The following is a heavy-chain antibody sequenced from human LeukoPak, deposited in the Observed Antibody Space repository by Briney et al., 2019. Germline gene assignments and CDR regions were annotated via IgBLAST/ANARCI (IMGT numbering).Heavy chain of an antibody. D-gene: IGHD6-6*01. CDR2: IRYDGSNK. V-gene: IGHV3-30*02. J-gene: IGHJ4*02. Sequence: GGSLRLSCAASGLIFSNYAMHWVRQAPGKGLEWVTFIRYDGSNKYYAESVKGRFSISRDNSKNTLYLQMNSLRAEDTAVYYCAKAIQSSSSGVVDYWGQGTLVTVSS. CDR1: GLIFSNYA. CDR3: AKAIQSSSSGVVDY.